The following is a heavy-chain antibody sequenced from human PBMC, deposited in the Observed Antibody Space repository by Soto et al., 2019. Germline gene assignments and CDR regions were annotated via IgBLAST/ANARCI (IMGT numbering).Heavy chain of an antibody. J-gene: IGHJ4*02. CDR3: TRGPRSTSTGTGAF. Sequence: PGGSLRLSCAASGFTVSSNYMSWVRQAPGRGPEWVSRINDDGISTNYADSVKGRFTISRDNAKNTLYLQMNALRVEDTAVYYCTRGPRSTSTGTGAFWGQGTLVTAPQ. D-gene: IGHD1-1*01. CDR2: INDDGIST. V-gene: IGHV3-74*01. CDR1: GFTVSSNY.